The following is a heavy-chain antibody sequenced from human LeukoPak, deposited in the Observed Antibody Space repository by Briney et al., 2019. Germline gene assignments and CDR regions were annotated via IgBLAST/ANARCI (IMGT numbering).Heavy chain of an antibody. Sequence: GGSLRLSCAASGFTFSSYDMHCVRQAPGKGLEWVSAIGSAGDTYYPGSVKGRFTISRENAKNSLYLQLNSLRDGDTAVYYCARAEYFDLWGRGTLVTVSS. J-gene: IGHJ2*01. CDR2: IGSAGDT. CDR1: GFTFSSYD. V-gene: IGHV3-13*04. CDR3: ARAEYFDL.